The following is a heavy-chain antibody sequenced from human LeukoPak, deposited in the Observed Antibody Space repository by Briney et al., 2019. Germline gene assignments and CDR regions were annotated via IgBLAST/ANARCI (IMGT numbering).Heavy chain of an antibody. CDR3: AKDEGFITLIQGVGTTYYYYMDV. V-gene: IGHV3-23*01. Sequence: GGSLRLSCAASGFTFSTYAMSWVRQAPGKGLEWVSGINSGGGTTYYADSMRGRFTISRDNSKNMLYLQMSSLSVEDTAVYYCAKDEGFITLIQGVGTTYYYYMDVWGKGTTVTVSS. D-gene: IGHD3-10*01. CDR1: GFTFSTYA. J-gene: IGHJ6*03. CDR2: INSGGGTT.